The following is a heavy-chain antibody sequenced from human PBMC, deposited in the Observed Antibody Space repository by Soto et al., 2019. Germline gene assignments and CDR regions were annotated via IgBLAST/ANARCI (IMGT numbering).Heavy chain of an antibody. D-gene: IGHD3-3*01. Sequence: QVQLQQWGAGLLKPSETLSLTCAVYGGSFSGYYWSWIRQPPGKGLEWIGEINHSGSTNYNASLKSRVTISVDTSKNQFYLKLSSVTAADTAVYYCARVPYFWSGYCDYWGQGTLVTVSS. CDR1: GGSFSGYY. J-gene: IGHJ4*02. CDR2: INHSGST. CDR3: ARVPYFWSGYCDY. V-gene: IGHV4-34*01.